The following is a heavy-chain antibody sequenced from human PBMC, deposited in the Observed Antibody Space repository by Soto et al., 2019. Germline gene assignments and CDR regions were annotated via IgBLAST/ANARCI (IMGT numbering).Heavy chain of an antibody. Sequence: QITLTESGPTLVKPTQTLTLTCTFSGFSLSTSGVGVGWIRQHPGKDLAWLALIYWTVDKRYSPSLKSRLTINNDTSQNQVDRTMTHMDPVDTATYYCAHSTYYDFWSGYYTWFDPWGPGTLGTVSS. J-gene: IGHJ5*02. V-gene: IGHV2-5*01. CDR1: GFSLSTSGVG. CDR2: IYWTVDK. D-gene: IGHD3-3*01. CDR3: AHSTYYDFWSGYYTWFDP.